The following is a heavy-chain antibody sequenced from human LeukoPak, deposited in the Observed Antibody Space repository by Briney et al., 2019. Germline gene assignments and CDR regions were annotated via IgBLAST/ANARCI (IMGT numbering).Heavy chain of an antibody. D-gene: IGHD2/OR15-2a*01. Sequence: GGSLRLSCAVSGFTLRDYYKIWLRQAPGKGLEWMSFMSSTGNTIYYAEAVKGRFTVSRDSANNSLSLQMTSLRAEDSVVYYCARSSSYFTYFDLWGRDTLVTVSS. CDR3: ARSSSYFTYFDL. V-gene: IGHV3-11*04. CDR1: GFTLRDYY. CDR2: MSSTGNTI. J-gene: IGHJ2*01.